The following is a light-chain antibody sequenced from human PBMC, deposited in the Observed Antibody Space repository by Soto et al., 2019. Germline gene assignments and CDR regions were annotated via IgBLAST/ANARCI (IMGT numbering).Light chain of an antibody. Sequence: QSALTQPPSASGSPGQSVTISCTGTSSDVGTYNYVSWYQQHPGKAPKLMIYEVTKRPSGVPDRFSGSKSGNTASLTVSGLQAEDEADYYCSSYAGSNNFVVFGGGNKLTVL. CDR3: SSYAGSNNFVV. J-gene: IGLJ2*01. V-gene: IGLV2-8*01. CDR2: EVT. CDR1: SSDVGTYNY.